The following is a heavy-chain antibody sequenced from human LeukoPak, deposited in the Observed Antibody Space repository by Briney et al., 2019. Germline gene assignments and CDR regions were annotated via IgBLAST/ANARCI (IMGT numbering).Heavy chain of an antibody. J-gene: IGHJ4*02. CDR2: IYPGDSDT. CDR1: GYSFTNYW. V-gene: IGHV5-51*01. Sequence: GESLKISCKGSGYSFTNYWIGWVRQIPGKGLEWMGIIYPGDSDTRYSPSFQGQVTISADKSISTAYLQWSSLKASDTAMFYCARVSYDYIWGIIYYFDYRGQGTLVTVSS. D-gene: IGHD3-16*01. CDR3: ARVSYDYIWGIIYYFDY.